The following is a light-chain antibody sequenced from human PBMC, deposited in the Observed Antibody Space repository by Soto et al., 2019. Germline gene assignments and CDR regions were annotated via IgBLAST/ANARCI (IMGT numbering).Light chain of an antibody. CDR3: QQYTTYPLT. Sequence: DIQMTQSPSTLSASVGDGVTISCRASQSIGDWLAWYQQKPGKAPNLLIYKASILERGVPSRFSGSGSGTEFTLIIISLQPDDFATYYCQQYTTYPLTFGGGDQGGYQ. CDR2: KAS. CDR1: QSIGDW. J-gene: IGKJ4*01. V-gene: IGKV1-5*03.